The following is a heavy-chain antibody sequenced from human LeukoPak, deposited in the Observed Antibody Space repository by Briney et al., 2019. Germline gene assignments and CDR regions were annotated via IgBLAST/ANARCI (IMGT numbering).Heavy chain of an antibody. CDR3: ARDDYGDHGWFDP. CDR2: IYYRGST. J-gene: IGHJ5*02. D-gene: IGHD4/OR15-4a*01. CDR1: GGSVSSGSHY. V-gene: IGHV4-61*01. Sequence: SETLSLTCTVSGGSVSSGSHYWNWIRQPPGKGLEWIGYIYYRGSTNYNPSLKSRVTISVDTSKNQFSLKLSSVTAADTAVYYCARDDYGDHGWFDPWGQGTLVTVSS.